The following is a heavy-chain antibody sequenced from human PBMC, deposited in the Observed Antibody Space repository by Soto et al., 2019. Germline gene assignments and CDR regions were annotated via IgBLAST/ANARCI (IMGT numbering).Heavy chain of an antibody. D-gene: IGHD3-9*01. Sequence: GGSLRLSCAASGFTFSSYWMHWVRQGPGKGLVWVSRINSDGSSTNYADSVKGRFTISRDNAKNTLYLQMNSLRIEDTAVFYCARDDDMGYGMDVWGQGTTVTV. J-gene: IGHJ6*02. V-gene: IGHV3-74*01. CDR3: ARDDDMGYGMDV. CDR2: INSDGSST. CDR1: GFTFSSYW.